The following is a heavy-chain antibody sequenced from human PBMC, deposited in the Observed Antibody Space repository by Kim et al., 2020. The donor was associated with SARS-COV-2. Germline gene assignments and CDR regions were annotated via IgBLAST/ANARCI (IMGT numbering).Heavy chain of an antibody. CDR3: AGFHARIAAAHFDY. V-gene: IGHV4-34*01. CDR1: GGSFSGYY. J-gene: IGHJ4*02. D-gene: IGHD6-13*01. CDR2: INHSGST. Sequence: SETLSLTCAVYGGSFSGYYWSWIRQPPGKGLEWIGEINHSGSTNYNPSLKSRVTISVDTSKNQFSLKLSSVTAADTAVYYCAGFHARIAAAHFDYWGQGT.